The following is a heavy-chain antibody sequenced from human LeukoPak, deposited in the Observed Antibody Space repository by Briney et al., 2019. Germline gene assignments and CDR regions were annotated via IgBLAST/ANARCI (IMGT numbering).Heavy chain of an antibody. CDR2: INHSGST. CDR3: ARRGRSLYGMDV. CDR1: GGSFSGYY. Sequence: KPSETLSLTFAVYGGSFSGYYWGWIRQPPGKGREWIGEINHSGSTNYNPSLKSRVTISVDTSKNQFSLKLSSVTAADTAVYYCARRGRSLYGMDVWGQGTTVTVSS. D-gene: IGHD3-16*01. V-gene: IGHV4-34*01. J-gene: IGHJ6*02.